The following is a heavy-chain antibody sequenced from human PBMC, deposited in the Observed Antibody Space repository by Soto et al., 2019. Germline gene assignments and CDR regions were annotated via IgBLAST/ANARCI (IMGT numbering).Heavy chain of an antibody. CDR2: SRDKAQGYST. CDR1: GITLSDQY. Sequence: XGSLRRTRPDAGITLSDQYVDWVRQAPGKGLDWVGRSRDKAQGYSTAYAASVKGRFTASRDESENSVYLQMNSLKTEDTAVYYCVRTTYFSDSSGYTRCFDVWGQGTLVTVSS. CDR3: VRTTYFSDSSGYTRCFDV. D-gene: IGHD3-22*01. J-gene: IGHJ4*02. V-gene: IGHV3-72*01.